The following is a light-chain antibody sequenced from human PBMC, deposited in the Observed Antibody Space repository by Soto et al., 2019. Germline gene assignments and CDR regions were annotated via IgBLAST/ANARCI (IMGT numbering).Light chain of an antibody. V-gene: IGKV4-1*01. CDR1: QSLLYSSNNKNY. CDR2: WAS. Sequence: DIVMTQSPDSLAVSLGGRATINCKSSQSLLYSSNNKNYSAWYQQKPGQPPKLLIYWASTRDSGVPDRFSGGGSGTDFTLTISSLQAEDVAVYFCQQYQTLPRTFGQGTRVEIK. J-gene: IGKJ1*01. CDR3: QQYQTLPRT.